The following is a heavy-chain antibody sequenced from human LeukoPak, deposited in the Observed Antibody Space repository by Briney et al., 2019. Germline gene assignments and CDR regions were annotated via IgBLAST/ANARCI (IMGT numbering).Heavy chain of an antibody. D-gene: IGHD4-17*01. J-gene: IGHJ5*02. CDR3: ARDPNDYGDYVGFDP. V-gene: IGHV1-2*02. CDR2: INPNSGGT. CDR1: GYTFTSYG. Sequence: EASVKVSCKASGYTFTSYGISWVRQAPGQGLEWMGWINPNSGGTNYAQKFQGRVTMTRDTSISTAYMELSRLRSDDTAVYYCARDPNDYGDYVGFDPWGQGTLVTVSS.